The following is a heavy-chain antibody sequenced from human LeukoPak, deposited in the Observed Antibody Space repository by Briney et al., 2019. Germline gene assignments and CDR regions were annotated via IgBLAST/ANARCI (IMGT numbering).Heavy chain of an antibody. V-gene: IGHV1-69*01. CDR2: IIPIFGTA. CDR3: ARDRRHWDYYDSSGYLPTEYFQH. D-gene: IGHD3-22*01. CDR1: GGTFSSYA. Sequence: SVKVSCKASGGTFSSYAISWVRQAPGQGLEWMGGIIPIFGTANYAQKFQGRVTITADESASTAYMELSSLRSEDTAVYYRARDRRHWDYYDSSGYLPTEYFQHWGQGTLVTVSS. J-gene: IGHJ1*01.